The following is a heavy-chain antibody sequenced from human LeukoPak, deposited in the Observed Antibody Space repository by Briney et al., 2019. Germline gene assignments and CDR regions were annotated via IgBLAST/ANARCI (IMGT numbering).Heavy chain of an antibody. D-gene: IGHD6-13*01. V-gene: IGHV1-18*01. CDR1: GYTFTRYG. CDR3: ARAVYSSSWYVRENDAFDI. CDR2: ISAYNGNT. J-gene: IGHJ3*02. Sequence: ASVKVSCKASGYTFTRYGISWVRQSHGQGLEWMGWISAYNGNTNYAQKLQGRVTMTTDTSTSTAYMELRSLRSDDTAVYYCARAVYSSSWYVRENDAFDIWGQGTMVTVSS.